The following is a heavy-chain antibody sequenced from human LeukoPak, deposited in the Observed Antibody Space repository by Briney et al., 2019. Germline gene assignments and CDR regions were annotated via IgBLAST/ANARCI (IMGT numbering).Heavy chain of an antibody. CDR1: GGSFSGYY. J-gene: IGHJ6*03. D-gene: IGHD2-2*01. CDR3: ARRLRVGRSTSLNYYYYMDV. CDR2: INHSGST. V-gene: IGHV4-34*01. Sequence: PSETLSLTCAVYGGSFSGYYWSWIRQPPGKGLEWIGEINHSGSTNYNPSLKSRVTISVDTSKNQFSLKLSSVTAADTAVYYCARRLRVGRSTSLNYYYYMDVWGKGTTVTVSS.